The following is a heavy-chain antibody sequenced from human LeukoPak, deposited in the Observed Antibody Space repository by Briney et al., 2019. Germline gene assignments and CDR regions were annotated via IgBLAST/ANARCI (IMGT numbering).Heavy chain of an antibody. V-gene: IGHV4-59*01. CDR2: IYYNERT. CDR1: GGSISTYF. Sequence: SETLSLTCTVSGGSISTYFWSWIRQSPGKGLEWIGYIYYNERTSYNPSLQSRVTISLDTSKSQFSLKVNSVTAADTAVYYCAGDERGGSSSDIWGQGTMVTVSS. J-gene: IGHJ3*02. CDR3: AGDERGGSSSDI. D-gene: IGHD6-13*01.